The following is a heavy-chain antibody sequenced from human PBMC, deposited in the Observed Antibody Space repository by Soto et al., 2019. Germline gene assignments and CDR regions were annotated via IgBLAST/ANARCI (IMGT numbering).Heavy chain of an antibody. CDR1: GGSISSSSYY. J-gene: IGHJ3*02. V-gene: IGHV4-39*01. CDR2: IYYSGST. CDR3: ARHPDRDDAFDI. Sequence: SETLSLTCTVSGGSISSSSYYWGWIRQPPGKGLEWIGSIYYSGSTYYNPSLKSRVTISVDTSKNQFSLKLSSVTAADTAVYYCARHPDRDDAFDIWGQGTMVTVSS.